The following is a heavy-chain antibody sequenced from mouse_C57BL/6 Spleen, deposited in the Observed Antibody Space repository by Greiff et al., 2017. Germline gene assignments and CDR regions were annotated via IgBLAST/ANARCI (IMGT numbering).Heavy chain of an antibody. CDR2: INSDGGST. CDR3: ARQGEGSAMDY. Sequence: EVKVVESGGGLVQPGESLKLSCESNEYEFPSHDMSWVRKTPEKRLELVAAINSDGGSTYYPDTMERRFIISRDNTKRTLYLQMSSLRSEDTALYYCARQGEGSAMDYWGQGASVTVSS. V-gene: IGHV5-2*01. J-gene: IGHJ4*01. CDR1: EYEFPSHD.